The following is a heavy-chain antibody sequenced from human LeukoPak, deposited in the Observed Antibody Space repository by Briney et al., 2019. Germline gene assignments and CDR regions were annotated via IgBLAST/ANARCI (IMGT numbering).Heavy chain of an antibody. J-gene: IGHJ4*02. CDR2: ISSSSSFI. Sequence: GGSLRLSCAGSGFNFSSYSMSWVRQAPWKGLEFVSAISSSSSFIYYADSVKGRFTISRDNAKKTLSLQMNSLRADDTAVYYCARGYSSSWYLDWGQGTLVTVSS. D-gene: IGHD6-13*01. CDR3: ARGYSSSWYLD. V-gene: IGHV3-21*01. CDR1: GFNFSSYS.